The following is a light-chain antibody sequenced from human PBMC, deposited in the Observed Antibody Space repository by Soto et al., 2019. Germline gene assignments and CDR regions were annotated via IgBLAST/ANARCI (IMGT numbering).Light chain of an antibody. V-gene: IGLV2-14*01. CDR3: SSYTGSSTYVV. J-gene: IGLJ2*01. CDR1: SSGVGGYNY. CDR2: DVN. Sequence: QSALTQPASVYGSPGQSSPISCTGTSSGVGGYNYVSWYQQPPGKAPKLMIYDVNNRPSGVSNRFSGSKSGNTASLTISGLQAEDEADYYCSSYTGSSTYVVFGGGTKLTVL.